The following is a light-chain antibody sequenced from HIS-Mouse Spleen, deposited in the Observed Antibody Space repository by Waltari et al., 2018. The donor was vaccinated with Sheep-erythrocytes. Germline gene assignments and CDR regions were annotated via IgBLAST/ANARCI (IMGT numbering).Light chain of an antibody. CDR2: AAS. V-gene: IGKV1-12*01. CDR3: QQANSFPPT. J-gene: IGKJ1*01. CDR1: QGISSW. Sequence: DIQMTQSPSSVSASVGDRVTITCRASQGISSWLGWDQQKPGKAPKLLIYAASRLQSGVPSRLSGSGSGTDFTLTISSLQPEDFATYYCQQANSFPPTFGQGTKVEIK.